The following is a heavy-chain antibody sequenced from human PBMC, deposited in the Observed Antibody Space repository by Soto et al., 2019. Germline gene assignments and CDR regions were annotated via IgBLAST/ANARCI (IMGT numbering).Heavy chain of an antibody. CDR1: GFTFSNAW. V-gene: IGHV3-15*01. CDR3: TTYYDFWSGYYRFDY. J-gene: IGHJ4*02. CDR2: IKSKTDGGTT. D-gene: IGHD3-3*01. Sequence: GGSLRLSCAASGFTFSNAWMSWVRQAPGKGLEWVGRIKSKTDGGTTDYAAPVKGRFTISRDDSKNTLYLQMNSLKTEDTAVYYCTTYYDFWSGYYRFDYWGQGTLVTVSS.